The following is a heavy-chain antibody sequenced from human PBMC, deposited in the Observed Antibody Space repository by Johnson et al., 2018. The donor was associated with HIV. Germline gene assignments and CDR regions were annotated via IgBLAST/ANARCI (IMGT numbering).Heavy chain of an antibody. CDR1: GFTFSSYA. V-gene: IGHV3-64*07. CDR3: YCTDRVGEGSGSKGPCDA. D-gene: IGHD2-21*01. J-gene: IGHJ3*01. Sequence: VQLVESGGGVVQPGRSLRLSCAASGFTFSSYAMHWVRQAPGKGLQYVSVISSDGGSTYYADSVKGRFTISRDNSKNTLYLQMTSLRQDDTAVYWCYCTDRVGEGSGSKGPCDAVGQGTLVTVCS. CDR2: ISSDGGST.